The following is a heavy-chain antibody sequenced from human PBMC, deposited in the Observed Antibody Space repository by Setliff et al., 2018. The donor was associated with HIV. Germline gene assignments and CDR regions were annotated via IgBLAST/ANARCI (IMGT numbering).Heavy chain of an antibody. CDR1: GFTFSSYS. J-gene: IGHJ5*02. CDR3: AKDIPGPAINSGRIKNWFDP. D-gene: IGHD6-19*01. Sequence: PGGSLRRSCAASGFTFSSYSMNWVRQAPGKGLEWVSSISSSSSYIYYADSVKGRFTISRDNAKNSLYLQMNSLSAEDTAVYYCAKDIPGPAINSGRIKNWFDPWGEGTLVTVSS. CDR2: ISSSSSYI. V-gene: IGHV3-21*04.